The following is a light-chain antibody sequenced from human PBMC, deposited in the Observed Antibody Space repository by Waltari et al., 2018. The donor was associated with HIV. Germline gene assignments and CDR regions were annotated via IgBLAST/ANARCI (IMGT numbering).Light chain of an antibody. CDR2: DVT. CDR3: CSYSGTYSYV. V-gene: IGLV2-11*01. CDR1: RSDFRFYTC. J-gene: IGLJ1*01. Sequence: QSALTQPRSVSGSPGQSVSISCTETRSDFRFYTCVSWYQQHPGKAPKLIIYDVTKRPSGVPDRFSASRSGNTASLTISGLQAEDEATYFCCSYSGTYSYVFGTGTEVSLI.